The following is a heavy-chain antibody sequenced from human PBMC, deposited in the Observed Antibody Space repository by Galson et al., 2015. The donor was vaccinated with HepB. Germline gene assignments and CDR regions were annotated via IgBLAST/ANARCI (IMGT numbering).Heavy chain of an antibody. CDR2: ISSSSSYT. CDR3: ARDGYSSSWSFDY. D-gene: IGHD6-13*01. J-gene: IGHJ4*02. Sequence: SLRLSCAASGFTFSDYYMSWIRQAPGKGLEWVSYISSSSSYTNYADSVKGRFTISRDNAKNSLYLQMNSLRAEDTAVYYCARDGYSSSWSFDYWGQGTLVTVSS. V-gene: IGHV3-11*06. CDR1: GFTFSDYY.